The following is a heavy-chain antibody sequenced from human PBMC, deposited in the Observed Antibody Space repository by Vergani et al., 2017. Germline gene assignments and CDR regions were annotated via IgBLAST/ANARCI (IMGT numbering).Heavy chain of an antibody. D-gene: IGHD4-23*01. CDR2: IIPVFGTA. CDR3: ALSGWYDYGGNSLDE. J-gene: IGHJ4*02. CDR1: GGTFSSYA. Sequence: QVQLVQSGAEVKKPGSSVKVSCKASGGTFSSYAISWVRQAPGQGLQWMGRIIPVFGTAIYPQKFQGRVTITADESTSTAYMELSSLRSEDTAVYYCALSGWYDYGGNSLDEWGQGTLVTVSS. V-gene: IGHV1-69*13.